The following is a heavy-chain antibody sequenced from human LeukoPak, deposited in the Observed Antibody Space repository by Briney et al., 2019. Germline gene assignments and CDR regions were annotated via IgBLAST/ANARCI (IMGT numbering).Heavy chain of an antibody. CDR2: VYYSGST. V-gene: IGHV4-59*01. J-gene: IGHJ6*02. CDR3: ARSFDGRGYYYYGMDV. D-gene: IGHD1-26*01. Sequence: PSETLSLTCSVSGGSISSYYGGRIRQPPGKGLEWIGYVYYSGSTGYNPSLKSRVTISVDTSKNQFSLNLSSVTAADTAVYYCARSFDGRGYYYYGMDVWGQGTTVTVSS. CDR1: GGSISSYY.